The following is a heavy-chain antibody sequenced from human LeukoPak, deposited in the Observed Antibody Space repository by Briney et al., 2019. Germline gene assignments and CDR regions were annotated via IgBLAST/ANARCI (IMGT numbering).Heavy chain of an antibody. V-gene: IGHV1-2*04. CDR2: INPNSGGT. CDR3: ARGKRIAAGGTGWFDP. Sequence: GASVKVSFTASGYTFTGYYMHWVRQAPGQGLEWVGWINPNSGGTNYAQKFQGWVTMTRDTSVSTAYMELSRLRSDDTAVYYCARGKRIAAGGTGWFDPWGQGTLVTVSS. CDR1: GYTFTGYY. D-gene: IGHD6-13*01. J-gene: IGHJ5*02.